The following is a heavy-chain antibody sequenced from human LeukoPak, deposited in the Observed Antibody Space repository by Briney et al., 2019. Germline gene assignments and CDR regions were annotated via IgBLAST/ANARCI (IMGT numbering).Heavy chain of an antibody. V-gene: IGHV3-48*01. J-gene: IGHJ6*03. CDR3: AGISSWYYMDV. CDR1: GFTFSSYS. D-gene: IGHD6-13*01. CDR2: IDSSTTSI. Sequence: GGSLRLSCAASGFTFSSYSMNWVRQAPGKGLEWLSNIDSSTTSIYYADSVKGRFSISRDNAQNSLYLQMNSLRPEDTAVYYCAGISSWYYMDVWGKGTTVTVSS.